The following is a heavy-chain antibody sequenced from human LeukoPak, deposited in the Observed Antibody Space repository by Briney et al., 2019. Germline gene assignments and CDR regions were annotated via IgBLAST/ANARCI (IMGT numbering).Heavy chain of an antibody. D-gene: IGHD6-19*01. J-gene: IGHJ4*02. CDR1: GFTFSGSP. CDR3: AREIGSSGWAGFFDY. Sequence: GGSLRLSCAASGFTFSGSPMHWVRQAPVKGLEWVAVISGDGSGKIDADSVKGRFTVSRDNSKNTLYLQMNSLRTEDTAVYYCAREIGSSGWAGFFDYWGQGTPVTVSS. CDR2: ISGDGSGK. V-gene: IGHV3-30-3*01.